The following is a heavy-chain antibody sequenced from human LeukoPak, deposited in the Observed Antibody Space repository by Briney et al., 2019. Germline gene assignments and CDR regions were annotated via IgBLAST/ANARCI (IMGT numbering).Heavy chain of an antibody. V-gene: IGHV4-39*07. Sequence: SETLSLTCTVSGGSISSSSYYWGWIRQPPGKGLEWIGSIYYSGSTYYNPSLKSRVTISVDTSKNQFSLKLSSVTAADTAVYYCATEYYYDSSGYYYTYWGQGTLVTVSS. J-gene: IGHJ4*02. CDR3: ATEYYYDSSGYYYTY. CDR2: IYYSGST. D-gene: IGHD3-22*01. CDR1: GGSISSSSYY.